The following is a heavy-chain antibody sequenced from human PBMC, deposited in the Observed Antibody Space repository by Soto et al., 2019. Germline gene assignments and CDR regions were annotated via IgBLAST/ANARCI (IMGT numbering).Heavy chain of an antibody. CDR2: IYYSGST. Sequence: SETLSLTCTVSGGSISSYYWSWIRQPPGKGLEWIGYIYYSGSTNYNPSLKSRVTISVDTSKNQFSLKLSSVTAADTAVYYCARVAAAGTVWFDPWGQGTLVTVSS. D-gene: IGHD6-13*01. CDR3: ARVAAAGTVWFDP. CDR1: GGSISSYY. V-gene: IGHV4-59*01. J-gene: IGHJ5*02.